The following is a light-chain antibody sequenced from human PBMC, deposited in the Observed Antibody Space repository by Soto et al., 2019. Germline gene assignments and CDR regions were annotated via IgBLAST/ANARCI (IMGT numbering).Light chain of an antibody. V-gene: IGKV3-20*01. J-gene: IGKJ2*01. CDR2: GAS. Sequence: EIVLTQSPGTLSLSPGERATLSCRASQSVSSTSLAWYQQKPGQPPRLLIFGASSRATDIPDRFSGSGSGTDFPLTISRLEPYDFAVYYCQQSANSPPKYTLGQGTKPE. CDR3: QQSANSPPKYT. CDR1: QSVSSTS.